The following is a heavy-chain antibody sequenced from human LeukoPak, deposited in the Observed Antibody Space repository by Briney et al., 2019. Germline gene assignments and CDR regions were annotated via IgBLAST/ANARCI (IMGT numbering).Heavy chain of an antibody. J-gene: IGHJ5*02. CDR1: GDSLSSGGYY. V-gene: IGHV4-30-2*01. D-gene: IGHD3-10*01. CDR2: VYHNGNT. CDR3: ARRSETPNRLDP. Sequence: PSETLSLTCTVSGDSLSSGGYYWTWIRQPPGKDLEWIGYVYHNGNTNYNPSLKSRVTMSVDRSKNQFSLKLSFVTAADTAVYYCARRSETPNRLDPWGQGTLVTVSS.